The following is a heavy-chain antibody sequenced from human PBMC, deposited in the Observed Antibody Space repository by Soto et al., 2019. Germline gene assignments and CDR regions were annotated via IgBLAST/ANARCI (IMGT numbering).Heavy chain of an antibody. CDR2: ISSTTNYI. V-gene: IGHV3-21*06. J-gene: IGHJ4*02. CDR1: GFTFTRYS. Sequence: LGGSLRLSCAASGFTFTRYSMNWVRQAPGKGLEWVSSISSTTNYIYYGDSMKGRFTISRDNAKNSLYLEMNSLRAEDTAVYYCARESEDLTSNFDYWGQGTLVTVSS. CDR3: ARESEDLTSNFDY.